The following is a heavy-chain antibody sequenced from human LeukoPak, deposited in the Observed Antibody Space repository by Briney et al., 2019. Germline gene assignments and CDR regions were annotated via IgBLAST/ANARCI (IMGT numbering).Heavy chain of an antibody. V-gene: IGHV1-69*04. Sequence: ASVKVSCKASGGTFSSYAISWVRQAPGQGLEWMGRIIPILGIANYAQKFQGRVTITADKSTSTAYMELSSLRFEDTAVYYCARDHDRVVDAVVTAPFDPWGQGTLVTVSS. J-gene: IGHJ5*02. CDR2: IIPILGIA. CDR3: ARDHDRVVDAVVTAPFDP. D-gene: IGHD2-21*02. CDR1: GGTFSSYA.